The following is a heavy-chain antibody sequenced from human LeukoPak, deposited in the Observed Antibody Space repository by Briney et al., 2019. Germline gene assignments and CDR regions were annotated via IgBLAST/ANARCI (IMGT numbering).Heavy chain of an antibody. V-gene: IGHV3-7*04. CDR2: IKQDGSEK. CDR3: ARGRTMDV. J-gene: IGHJ6*02. CDR1: GFTFSNYW. Sequence: GGSLRLSCAASGFTFSNYWMNWVRQAPGKGLECVANIKQDGSEKYYVDSVKGRFTISRDNAKNSLYMQMNNLRAEDTAVYYCARGRTMDVWGQGTTVTVSS.